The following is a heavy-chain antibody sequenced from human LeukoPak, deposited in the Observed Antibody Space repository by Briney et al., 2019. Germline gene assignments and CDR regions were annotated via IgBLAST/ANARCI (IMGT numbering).Heavy chain of an antibody. Sequence: SETLSLTCAVYGGSFSGYYWSWIRQPPGKGLGWIGEINHSGSTNYNPSLKSRVTISVDTSKNQFSLKLSSVTAADTAVYYCASPELTSGYYRGSFDYWGQGTLVTVSS. J-gene: IGHJ4*02. CDR2: INHSGST. V-gene: IGHV4-34*01. D-gene: IGHD3-22*01. CDR3: ASPELTSGYYRGSFDY. CDR1: GGSFSGYY.